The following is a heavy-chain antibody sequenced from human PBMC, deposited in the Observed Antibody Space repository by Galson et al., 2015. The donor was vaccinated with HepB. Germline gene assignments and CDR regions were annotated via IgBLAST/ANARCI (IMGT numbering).Heavy chain of an antibody. CDR1: GFTFSGSA. CDR2: IRSRANSYAT. J-gene: IGHJ5*02. Sequence: SLRLSCAASGFTFSGSAMHWVRQASGKGLEWVGRIRSRANSYATAYAASVKGRFTISRDDSKNTAYLQMNSLKTEDTAVYYCTSRYCSSTSCYGAWGQGTLVTVSS. V-gene: IGHV3-73*01. D-gene: IGHD2-2*01. CDR3: TSRYCSSTSCYGA.